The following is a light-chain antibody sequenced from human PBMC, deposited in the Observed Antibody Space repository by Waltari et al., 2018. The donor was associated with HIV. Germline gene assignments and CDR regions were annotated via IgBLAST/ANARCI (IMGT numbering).Light chain of an antibody. CDR3: QSSDIRLHGLWV. CDR2: ANS. V-gene: IGLV1-40*01. Sequence: QSLLPQPPSVSATPGQRITIPCPGNNSNIGAGHAVHWYRQLPGTAPRLLIFANSNRPSGVPDRISGSKSTASASLAITGLQAEDEGYYYCQSSDIRLHGLWVFGGGTKVTVL. CDR1: NSNIGAGHA. J-gene: IGLJ3*02.